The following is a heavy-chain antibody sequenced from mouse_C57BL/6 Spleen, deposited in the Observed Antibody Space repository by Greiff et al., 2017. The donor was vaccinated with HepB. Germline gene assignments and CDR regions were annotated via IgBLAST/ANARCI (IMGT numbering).Heavy chain of an antibody. V-gene: IGHV1-26*01. Sequence: VQLQQSGPELVKPGASVKISCKASGYTFTDYYMNWVKQSHGKSLEWIGDINPNNGGTSYNQKFKGKATLTVDKSSSTAYMELRSLTSEDSAVYYCARSHAPYSNFAMDYWGQGTSVTVSS. CDR3: ARSHAPYSNFAMDY. J-gene: IGHJ4*01. CDR1: GYTFTDYY. D-gene: IGHD2-5*01. CDR2: INPNNGGT.